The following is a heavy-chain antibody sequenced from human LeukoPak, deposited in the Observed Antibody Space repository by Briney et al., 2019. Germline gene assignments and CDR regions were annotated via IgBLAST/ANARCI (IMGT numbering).Heavy chain of an antibody. D-gene: IGHD2-15*01. CDR1: GYSFTSYW. V-gene: IGHV5-51*01. CDR3: ARARHGSCHWDY. CDR2: IYPGDSDT. J-gene: IGHJ4*02. Sequence: RGESLKISCTGSGYSFTSYWIVWVRQMPGKGLEWMGIIYPGDSDTIYSPSFQGQGTISADKSINTAYLQWSSLKASDTAMYYCARARHGSCHWDYRGQGTLVTVSS.